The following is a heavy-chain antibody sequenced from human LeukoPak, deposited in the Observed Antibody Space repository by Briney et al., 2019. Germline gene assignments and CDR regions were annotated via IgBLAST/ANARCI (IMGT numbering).Heavy chain of an antibody. D-gene: IGHD6-13*01. Sequence: GGSLRLSCAASGFSFNNYGMHWVRQGPGKGLEWVAVIWYDGSNKYYADSVKGRFTISRDNSKNTLYLQMNSLRAEDTAVCYCARGVSGYSSTSDYWGQGSLVTVSS. V-gene: IGHV3-33*01. CDR3: ARGVSGYSSTSDY. CDR2: IWYDGSNK. CDR1: GFSFNNYG. J-gene: IGHJ4*02.